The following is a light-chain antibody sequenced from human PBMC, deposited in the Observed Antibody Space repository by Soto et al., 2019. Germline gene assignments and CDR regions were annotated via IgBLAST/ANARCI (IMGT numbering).Light chain of an antibody. Sequence: DIQMTQSPSSLSASVGDRVTITCRASQSISSYLNWYQQKPGKAPKLLIYAASSLQSGVPSRFSGSGSGTDFTLTISSLQPEDFATYYCQQSYSTPLPFGGGTKVEIK. CDR1: QSISSY. V-gene: IGKV1-39*01. CDR3: QQSYSTPLP. CDR2: AAS. J-gene: IGKJ4*01.